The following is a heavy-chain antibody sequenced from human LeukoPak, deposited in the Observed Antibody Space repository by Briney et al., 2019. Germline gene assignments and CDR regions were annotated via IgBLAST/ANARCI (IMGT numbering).Heavy chain of an antibody. D-gene: IGHD2-21*01. V-gene: IGHV4-4*03. J-gene: IGHJ4*03. Sequence: KPPGTRSLTCAVSGGSITSTKGWSWIRQPPGKGLEWIGEIYHSGSTNYNSSLKSRVTISVDKSKNQFSLKLSSVTAADTAVYYCARNGGDSDVDDWGAGKPVTVSS. CDR2: IYHSGST. CDR1: GGSITSTKG. CDR3: ARNGGDSDVDD.